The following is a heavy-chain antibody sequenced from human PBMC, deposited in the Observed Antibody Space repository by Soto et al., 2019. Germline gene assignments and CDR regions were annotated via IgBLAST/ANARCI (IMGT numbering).Heavy chain of an antibody. CDR2: ISSSSSYT. V-gene: IGHV3-11*06. J-gene: IGHJ4*02. Sequence: GGSLRLSCAASGFTFSDYYMSWIRQAPGKGLERVSYISSSSSYTNYADSVKGRFTISRDNAKNSLYLQMNSLRAEDTAVYYCARVLLDYYDSSGYYPFDYWGQGTLVTVSS. CDR1: GFTFSDYY. D-gene: IGHD3-22*01. CDR3: ARVLLDYYDSSGYYPFDY.